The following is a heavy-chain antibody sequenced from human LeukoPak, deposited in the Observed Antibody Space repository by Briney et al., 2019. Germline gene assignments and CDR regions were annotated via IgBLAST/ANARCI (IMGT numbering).Heavy chain of an antibody. V-gene: IGHV3-48*03. CDR2: ISGDAETI. CDR3: VRRFDF. J-gene: IGHJ4*02. CDR1: GFTFIEQE. Sequence: PGGPLRLSCVGSGFTFIEQEMHWARQTPGKALEWLSYISGDAETIFYRDSVRGRVTISRDNTKNSLYLQMNSLRVEDTAIYYCVRRFDFWGPGTLVIVSS.